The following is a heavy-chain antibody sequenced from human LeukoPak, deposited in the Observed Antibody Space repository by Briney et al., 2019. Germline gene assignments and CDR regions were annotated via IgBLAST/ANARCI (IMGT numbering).Heavy chain of an antibody. V-gene: IGHV4-34*01. D-gene: IGHD3-3*01. Sequence: PSETLSLTCAVYGGSFSGYYWSWIRQPPGKGLEWIGEINHSGSTNYNPSLKSRVTISVDTSKNQFSLKLSSVTAADTAVHYCASSYYDFWSGWLHAFDIWGQGTMVTVSS. J-gene: IGHJ3*02. CDR2: INHSGST. CDR1: GGSFSGYY. CDR3: ASSYYDFWSGWLHAFDI.